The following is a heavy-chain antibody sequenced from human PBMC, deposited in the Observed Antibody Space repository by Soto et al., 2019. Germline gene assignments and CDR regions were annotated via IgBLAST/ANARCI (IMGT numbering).Heavy chain of an antibody. CDR1: GDSLNSRSYY. CDR2: IYYSGRT. D-gene: IGHD2-21*02. CDR3: ARQRTSVVTQAFFDV. J-gene: IGHJ4*02. Sequence: SETLSLTCPVTGDSLNSRSYYWGGIRQPPGKGLEWVGSIYYSGRTYNTPPLRSRAAMSIDTSKDQFSLKLKSVTAADTALYFWARQRTSVVTQAFFDVWGPGALVTVSS. V-gene: IGHV4-39*01.